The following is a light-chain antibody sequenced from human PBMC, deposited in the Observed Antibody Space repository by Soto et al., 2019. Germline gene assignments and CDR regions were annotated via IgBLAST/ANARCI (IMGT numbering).Light chain of an antibody. CDR2: GAS. J-gene: IGKJ3*01. Sequence: EIVMTQSPATLSVSPGERATLSCRASQSVSSNLAWYQQKPGQAPSLLIYGASTRATGTPARFSGSGSGTEFTLTISSLQSEDFAVYYCQQYQSLPFTFGPGTTVHIK. CDR1: QSVSSN. V-gene: IGKV3-15*01. CDR3: QQYQSLPFT.